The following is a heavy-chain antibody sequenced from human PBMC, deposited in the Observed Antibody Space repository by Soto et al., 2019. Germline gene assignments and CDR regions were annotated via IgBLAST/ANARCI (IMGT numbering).Heavy chain of an antibody. CDR3: ARDSMRYFARGGGAFDI. D-gene: IGHD3-9*01. CDR2: ITQDGSEK. Sequence: EVQLVESGGGLVQPGGSLRLSCAASGFTFSSYWMSWVRQAPGKGLEGVANITQDGSEKYYVDSVKGRFTISRDNAKNSLYLQMNSLRAEDTAVYYCARDSMRYFARGGGAFDIWGQGTMVTVSS. J-gene: IGHJ3*02. V-gene: IGHV3-7*04. CDR1: GFTFSSYW.